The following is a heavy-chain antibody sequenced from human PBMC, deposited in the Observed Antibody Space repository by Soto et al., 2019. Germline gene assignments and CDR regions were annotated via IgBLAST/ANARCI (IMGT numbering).Heavy chain of an antibody. CDR3: ARVGGRLHLGELSS. J-gene: IGHJ5*02. Sequence: EVQLVESGGGVVRPGGSLRLSCAASGFTFDDYGMSWVRQAPGKGLEWVSGINWNGGSTGYADSVKGRFTISRDNAKNSLYLQLNSLRAEDTALYHCARVGGRLHLGELSSWGQGTLVTVSS. CDR2: INWNGGST. D-gene: IGHD3-16*02. CDR1: GFTFDDYG. V-gene: IGHV3-20*01.